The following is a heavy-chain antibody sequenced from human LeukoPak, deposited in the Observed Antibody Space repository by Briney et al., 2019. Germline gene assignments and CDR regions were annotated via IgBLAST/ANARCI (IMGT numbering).Heavy chain of an antibody. V-gene: IGHV3-48*01. CDR1: GFTFSSYS. J-gene: IGHJ4*02. CDR2: ITFSSSII. Sequence: GGSLRLSCAASGFTFSSYSMNWVRQAPEKGLEWVSYITFSSSIIYYADSVKGRFTISRDNAKKSLYLQMNSLRAEDTAVYYCARDRLHYGEYEKTFDYWGQGTLVSVSS. D-gene: IGHD4-17*01. CDR3: ARDRLHYGEYEKTFDY.